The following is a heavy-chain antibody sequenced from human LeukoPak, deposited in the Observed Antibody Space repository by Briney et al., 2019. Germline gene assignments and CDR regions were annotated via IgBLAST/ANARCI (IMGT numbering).Heavy chain of an antibody. Sequence: ASVKVSCKASGYTFTGYYMHWVRQAPGQGLEWMGWINPNSGGTNYAQKFQGRVTMTRDTSISTAYMELSRLRSDDTAVYYCARVPYSSSWYWFDPWGQGTLVTVSS. CDR3: ARVPYSSSWYWFDP. V-gene: IGHV1-2*02. CDR2: INPNSGGT. D-gene: IGHD6-13*01. CDR1: GYTFTGYY. J-gene: IGHJ5*02.